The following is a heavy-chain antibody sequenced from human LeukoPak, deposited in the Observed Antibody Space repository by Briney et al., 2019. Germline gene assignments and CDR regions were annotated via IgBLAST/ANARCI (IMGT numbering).Heavy chain of an antibody. D-gene: IGHD6-19*01. CDR2: ISFSGST. Sequence: SETLSPTCTVSRGSLSTTGYYCGWIRPPPGERLECVVSISFSGSTYSKPSLTSRVTISVDTSKHQTSLKLSSVTAADTAVYYCARPHHHYSSGWYSAFDIWGQGTMVTVSS. CDR3: ARPHHHYSSGWYSAFDI. V-gene: IGHV4-39*01. J-gene: IGHJ3*02. CDR1: RGSLSTTGYY.